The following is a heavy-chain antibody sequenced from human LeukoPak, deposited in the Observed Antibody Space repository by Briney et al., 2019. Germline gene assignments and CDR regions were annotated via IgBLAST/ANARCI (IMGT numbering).Heavy chain of an antibody. Sequence: MASETQSLTCTDSGGSISSYYWSWIRQPPGKGLEWIGYIYYSGSTNYNPSLKSRVTISVDTSKNQFSLKLSSVTAADTAVYYCASITMVRGVIHFDYWGQGTLVTVSS. CDR3: ASITMVRGVIHFDY. D-gene: IGHD3-10*01. CDR2: IYYSGST. J-gene: IGHJ4*02. V-gene: IGHV4-59*08. CDR1: GGSISSYY.